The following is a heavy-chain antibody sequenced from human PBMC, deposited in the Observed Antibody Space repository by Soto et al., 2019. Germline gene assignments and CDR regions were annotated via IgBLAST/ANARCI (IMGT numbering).Heavy chain of an antibody. Sequence: EVQLLESGGGLVQPGGSLRLSCAASGFTFSSYAMSWVRQAPGKGLEWVSAISGSGGSTYYADSVKGRFTISRDNSKNTLYLQMNSLRAEDTAVYYCAKLYYDISVPARDAFDIWGQGTMVTVSS. V-gene: IGHV3-23*01. D-gene: IGHD3-9*01. CDR3: AKLYYDISVPARDAFDI. J-gene: IGHJ3*02. CDR1: GFTFSSYA. CDR2: ISGSGGST.